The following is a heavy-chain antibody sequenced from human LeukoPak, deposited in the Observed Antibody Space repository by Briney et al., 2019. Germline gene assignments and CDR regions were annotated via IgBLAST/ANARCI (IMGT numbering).Heavy chain of an antibody. J-gene: IGHJ4*02. CDR2: INPNSGGT. Sequence: GASVKVSCKASGYTFTGYYMHWVRQAPGQGLEWMGWINPNSGGTNYAQKFQGRVTMTRDTSISTAYMELSRLRSDDTAVYYCARGYCSSTSCYIPWGYWGQGTLVTVSS. CDR3: ARGYCSSTSCYIPWGY. D-gene: IGHD2-2*02. CDR1: GYTFTGYY. V-gene: IGHV1-2*02.